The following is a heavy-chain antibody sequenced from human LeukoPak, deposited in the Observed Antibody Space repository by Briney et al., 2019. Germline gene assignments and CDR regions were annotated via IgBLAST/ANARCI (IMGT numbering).Heavy chain of an antibody. CDR2: ISYDGITE. Sequence: PGGSLRLSCAASGFIFRNCAIHWVRQAPAKGLEWVAIISYDGITEDYSDSVKGRFSISRDNFKNTLFLQMNGLRDEDTAVYYCARDISTGWSIKYFFDFWGQGTLVTVSS. D-gene: IGHD6-19*01. J-gene: IGHJ4*02. CDR1: GFIFRNCA. V-gene: IGHV3-30*04. CDR3: ARDISTGWSIKYFFDF.